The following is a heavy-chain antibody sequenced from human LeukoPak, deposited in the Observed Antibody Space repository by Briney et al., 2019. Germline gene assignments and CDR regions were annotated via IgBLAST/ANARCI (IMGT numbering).Heavy chain of an antibody. Sequence: SETLSLTCTASGDSITTTSYYWAWIRQPPGEGLEWIGRIYTSGSTNYNPSLKSRVTMSVDTSKNQFSLKLSSVTAADTAVYYCARDIMVRGVIGAGFDYWGQGTLVTVSS. D-gene: IGHD3-10*01. J-gene: IGHJ4*02. CDR1: GDSITTTSYY. CDR3: ARDIMVRGVIGAGFDY. V-gene: IGHV4-39*07. CDR2: IYTSGST.